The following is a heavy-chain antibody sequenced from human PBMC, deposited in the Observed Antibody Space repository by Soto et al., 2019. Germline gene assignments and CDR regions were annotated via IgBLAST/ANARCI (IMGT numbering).Heavy chain of an antibody. Sequence: GGSLRLSCAASGFTFNSYAMTWVRQAPGKGLEWLSGISGSGGSTYYANSVKGRFIISRDNSKNTLYLQLNSLRVEDTATYYCAKSPTTTSPRVDSWGQGTLVTVSS. V-gene: IGHV3-23*01. CDR1: GFTFNSYA. J-gene: IGHJ4*02. D-gene: IGHD4-4*01. CDR3: AKSPTTTSPRVDS. CDR2: ISGSGGST.